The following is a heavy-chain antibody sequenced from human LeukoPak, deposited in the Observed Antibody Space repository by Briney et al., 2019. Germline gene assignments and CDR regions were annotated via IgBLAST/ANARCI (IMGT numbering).Heavy chain of an antibody. J-gene: IGHJ4*02. V-gene: IGHV3-20*04. D-gene: IGHD6-19*01. CDR1: GFTFDDYG. CDR3: ARLSSTCSSGWYVY. Sequence: GGSLTLSCAASGFTFDDYGTSCGRQAPGKGLEEVSGINWNGGSTGYADSVKGRFTISRDNAKNSLYLQMNSLRAEDTALYYCARLSSTCSSGWYVYWGQGTLVTVSS. CDR2: INWNGGST.